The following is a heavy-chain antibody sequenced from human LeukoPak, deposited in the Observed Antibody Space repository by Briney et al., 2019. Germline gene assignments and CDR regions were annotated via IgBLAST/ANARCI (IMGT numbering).Heavy chain of an antibody. J-gene: IGHJ4*02. CDR3: ARDSRYDSSGYYDY. Sequence: PSQTLSLTCTVSGGSISSGGYYWSWIRQHPGKGLGWIGYIYYSGSTYYNPSLKSRVTISVDTSKNQFSLKLSSVTAADTAVYYCARDSRYDSSGYYDYWGQGTLVTVSS. D-gene: IGHD3-22*01. CDR1: GGSISSGGYY. V-gene: IGHV4-31*03. CDR2: IYYSGST.